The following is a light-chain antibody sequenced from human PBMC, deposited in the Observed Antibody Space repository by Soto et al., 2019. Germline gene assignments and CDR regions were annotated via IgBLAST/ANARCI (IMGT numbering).Light chain of an antibody. CDR1: NSDVGGYNF. CDR3: CSYTASDIWV. V-gene: IGLV2-11*01. J-gene: IGLJ3*02. Sequence: QLVLTQPRSVSGSPGQSVTISCTGTNSDVGGYNFVSWYQQLPGKAPKLMISAVSQRPSGVPDRFSGSKSGNTASLTISGLQADDDADYFCCSYTASDIWVFGGGTKVTVL. CDR2: AVS.